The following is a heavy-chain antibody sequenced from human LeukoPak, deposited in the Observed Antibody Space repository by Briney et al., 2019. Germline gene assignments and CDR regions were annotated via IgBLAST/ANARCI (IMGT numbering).Heavy chain of an antibody. D-gene: IGHD5-18*01. V-gene: IGHV3-48*03. CDR1: GFTFSSYE. CDR3: ARVRRDTAMVNYMDV. Sequence: GGSLRLSCAASGFTFSSYEMNWVRQAPGKGLEWVSYISSGSTIYYEDSVKGRFTISRDNAKNSLYLQMNSLRADDTALYYCARVRRDTAMVNYMDVWGKGTTVTISS. J-gene: IGHJ6*03. CDR2: ISSGSTI.